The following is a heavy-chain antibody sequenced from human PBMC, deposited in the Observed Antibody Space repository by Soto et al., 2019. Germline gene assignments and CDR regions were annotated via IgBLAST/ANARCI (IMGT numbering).Heavy chain of an antibody. CDR3: AIDSGRSGMDV. CDR1: GGSISSGDYY. J-gene: IGHJ6*02. Sequence: SETLSLTCTVSGGSISSGDYYWSWIRQPPGKGLEWIGYIYYSGRNYYNPSLKSRVTISVDTSKNQFSLKLSSVTAAHTAVYYCAIDSGRSGMDVWGQGTTVTVSS. D-gene: IGHD6-25*01. V-gene: IGHV4-30-4*01. CDR2: IYYSGRN.